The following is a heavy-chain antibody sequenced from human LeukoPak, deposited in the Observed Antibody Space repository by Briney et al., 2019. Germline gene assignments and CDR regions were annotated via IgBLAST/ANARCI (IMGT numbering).Heavy chain of an antibody. CDR2: INPSGGST. D-gene: IGHD4-17*01. CDR1: GYTFTSYY. J-gene: IGHJ2*01. V-gene: IGHV1-46*01. CDR3: ARAGTTVGSHYWYFDL. Sequence: GASVKVSCKASGYTFTSYYMHWVRQAPGQGLEWMGIINPSGGSTSYAQKFQGRVTMTRDTSTSTVYMELSGLRSEDTAVYYCARAGTTVGSHYWYFDLWGRGTLVTVSS.